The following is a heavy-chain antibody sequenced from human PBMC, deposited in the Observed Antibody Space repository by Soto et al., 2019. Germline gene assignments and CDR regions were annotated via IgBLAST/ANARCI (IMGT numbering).Heavy chain of an antibody. Sequence: GASVKVSCKASGHTFTSYDINWVRQATGQGLEWMGWMNPNSGNTNYAQKLQGRVTMTTDTSTSTAYMELRSLRSDDTAVYYCARDRLPYCSGGSCYSGVNWFDPWGQGTLVTVSS. D-gene: IGHD2-15*01. CDR2: MNPNSGNT. J-gene: IGHJ5*02. CDR1: GHTFTSYD. CDR3: ARDRLPYCSGGSCYSGVNWFDP. V-gene: IGHV1-18*01.